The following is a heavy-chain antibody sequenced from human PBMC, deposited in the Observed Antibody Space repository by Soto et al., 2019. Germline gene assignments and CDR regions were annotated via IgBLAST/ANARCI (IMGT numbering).Heavy chain of an antibody. Sequence: SETLSLTCSVSGDSISNSRFYWAWIRQPPGEGLEWIGSIYHTGNAYYNPSLKSRVTIFVDTSKNQFSLKLTSVTAADTALYYCARDYFDSSDYTTNWFDPWGQGAPVT. J-gene: IGHJ5*02. CDR2: IYHTGNA. D-gene: IGHD3-22*01. CDR3: ARDYFDSSDYTTNWFDP. CDR1: GDSISNSRFY. V-gene: IGHV4-39*01.